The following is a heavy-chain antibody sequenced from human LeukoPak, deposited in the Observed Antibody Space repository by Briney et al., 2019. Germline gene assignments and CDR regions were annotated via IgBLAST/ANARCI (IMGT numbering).Heavy chain of an antibody. Sequence: GGSLRLSCAASGSTFSSYAMSWVRQAPGKGLEWVSITYSGGTTYYADSVRGRFTISRDDSKNTLYLQMNSLTAEDTAVYYCAGERFGAYPEHWGQGTLVTVSS. J-gene: IGHJ1*01. V-gene: IGHV3-53*01. CDR2: TYSGGTT. CDR3: AGERFGAYPEH. D-gene: IGHD3-16*01. CDR1: GSTFSSYA.